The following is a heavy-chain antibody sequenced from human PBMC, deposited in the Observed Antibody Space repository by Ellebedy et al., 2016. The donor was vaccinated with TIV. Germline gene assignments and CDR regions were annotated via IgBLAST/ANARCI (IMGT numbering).Heavy chain of an antibody. CDR1: GFTFDTFA. CDR2: IKQEGSEK. D-gene: IGHD3-3*01. Sequence: PGGSLRLSCATSGFTFDTFAMSWVRQAQGKGLEWVANIKQEGSEKYYVDSVKGRFTISRDNAKNSLYLQMNSLRAEDTAVYYCARDSSLYDFWSGYSFNAFDIWGQGTMVTVSS. V-gene: IGHV3-7*03. CDR3: ARDSSLYDFWSGYSFNAFDI. J-gene: IGHJ3*02.